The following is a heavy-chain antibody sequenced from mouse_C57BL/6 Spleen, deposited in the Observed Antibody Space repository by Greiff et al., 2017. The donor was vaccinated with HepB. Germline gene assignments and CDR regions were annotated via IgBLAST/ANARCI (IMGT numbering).Heavy chain of an antibody. V-gene: IGHV1-53*01. Sequence: VQLQQSGTELVKPGASVKLSCKASGYTFTSYWMHWVKQRPGQGLEWIGNINPSNGGTNYNEKFKSKATLTVDKSSSTAYMQLSSLTSEDSAVYYCARKLTYYGSSHYYAMDYWGQGTSVTVSS. CDR2: INPSNGGT. D-gene: IGHD1-1*01. J-gene: IGHJ4*01. CDR3: ARKLTYYGSSHYYAMDY. CDR1: GYTFTSYW.